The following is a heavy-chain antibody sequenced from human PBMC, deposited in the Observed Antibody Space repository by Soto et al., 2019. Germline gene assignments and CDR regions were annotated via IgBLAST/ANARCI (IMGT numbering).Heavy chain of an antibody. V-gene: IGHV1-2*04. Sequence: GASVKVSCKASGYTSTGYYMHWVRQAPGQGLEWMGWINPNSGGTNYAQKFQGWVTMTRDTSISTAYMELSRLRSDDTAVYYCARSGQYYYYYGMDVWGQGTTVTVSS. CDR2: INPNSGGT. CDR3: ARSGQYYYYYGMDV. J-gene: IGHJ6*02. CDR1: GYTSTGYY. D-gene: IGHD1-26*01.